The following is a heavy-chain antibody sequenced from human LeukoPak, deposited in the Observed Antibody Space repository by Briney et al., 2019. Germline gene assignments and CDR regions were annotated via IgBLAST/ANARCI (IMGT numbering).Heavy chain of an antibody. Sequence: KPSETLSLTCTVSGGSISSYYWSWIRQPPGKGLERIGYIYYSGSTNYNPSLKSRVTISVDTSKNQFSLKLSSVTAADTAVYYCARQGAVGATGSFDYWGQGTLVTVSS. CDR3: ARQGAVGATGSFDY. CDR1: GGSISSYY. CDR2: IYYSGST. V-gene: IGHV4-59*08. J-gene: IGHJ4*02. D-gene: IGHD1-26*01.